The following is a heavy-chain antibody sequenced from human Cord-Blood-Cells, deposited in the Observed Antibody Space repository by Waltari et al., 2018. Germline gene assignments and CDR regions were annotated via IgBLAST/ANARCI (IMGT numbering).Heavy chain of an antibody. D-gene: IGHD3-3*01. CDR2: IYSGGST. CDR3: ARWHYDFWSGYYDY. Sequence: EVQLVESGGGLIQPGGSLRLSCAASGFTVSSNYMSCVRQAPGKGLEWVSVIYSGGSTYYADSVKGRFTISRDNSKNTLYLQMNSLRAEDTAVYYCARWHYDFWSGYYDYWGQGTLVTVSS. V-gene: IGHV3-53*01. CDR1: GFTVSSNY. J-gene: IGHJ4*02.